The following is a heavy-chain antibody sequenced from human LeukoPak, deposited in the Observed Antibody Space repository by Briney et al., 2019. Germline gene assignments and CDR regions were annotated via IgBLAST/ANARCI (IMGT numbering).Heavy chain of an antibody. Sequence: SQTLSLTCTVSGDSISSGDYYWSWIRQPPGKGLEWIGYIYYSGSTYYNPSLKSRVTISVDTSKNQFSLKLSSVTAADTAVYYCARDYGDYYYGWFDPWGQGTLVTVSS. CDR3: ARDYGDYYYGWFDP. V-gene: IGHV4-30-4*01. CDR2: IYYSGST. CDR1: GDSISSGDYY. D-gene: IGHD4-17*01. J-gene: IGHJ5*02.